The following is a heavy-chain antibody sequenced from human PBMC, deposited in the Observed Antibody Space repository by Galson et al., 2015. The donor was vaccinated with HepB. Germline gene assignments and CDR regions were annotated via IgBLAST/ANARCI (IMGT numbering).Heavy chain of an antibody. D-gene: IGHD5-18*01. CDR2: ISYDGSNK. CDR3: AKDQGYSYGSPSFDY. CDR1: GFTFSSYG. V-gene: IGHV3-30*18. J-gene: IGHJ4*02. Sequence: SLRLSCAASGFTFSSYGMHWVRQAPGKGLEWVAVISYDGSNKYYADSVKGRFTISRDNSKNTQYLQMNSLRAEGTAVYYCAKDQGYSYGSPSFDYWGQGTLVTVSS.